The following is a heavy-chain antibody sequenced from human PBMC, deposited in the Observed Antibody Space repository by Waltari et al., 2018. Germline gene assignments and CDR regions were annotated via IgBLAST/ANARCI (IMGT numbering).Heavy chain of an antibody. D-gene: IGHD5-12*01. Sequence: EVQLVESGGGLIQPGGSLRLSCAASGFTVSSNYMSWVRQAPGKGRERGSVIYGGSSTYDADSVKGRFTSSRDNSKNPLYLQMNSLRAEDTAVYYCARDRRGSGYDSWYYYYGMDVWGQGTTVTVS. V-gene: IGHV3-53*01. CDR3: ARDRRGSGYDSWYYYYGMDV. CDR1: GFTVSSNY. CDR2: IYGGSST. J-gene: IGHJ6*02.